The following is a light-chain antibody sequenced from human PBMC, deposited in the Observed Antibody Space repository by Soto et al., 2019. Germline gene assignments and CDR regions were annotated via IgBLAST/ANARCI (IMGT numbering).Light chain of an antibody. Sequence: EVVMTQPPATLSVSPGETATLTCRASQSVSSNLAWYQQKPGQAPRLLIYGASTRATGIPARFSGSGSGTEFTLTISSLQSEDFAVYYCQQYNNWPGTFGQGTRLEIK. CDR1: QSVSSN. V-gene: IGKV3D-15*01. J-gene: IGKJ5*01. CDR2: GAS. CDR3: QQYNNWPGT.